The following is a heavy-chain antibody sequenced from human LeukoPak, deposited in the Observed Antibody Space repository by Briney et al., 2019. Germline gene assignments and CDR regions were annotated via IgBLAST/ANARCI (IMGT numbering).Heavy chain of an antibody. J-gene: IGHJ4*02. D-gene: IGHD2-8*01. V-gene: IGHV1-69*05. CDR2: TIPIFGTA. CDR1: GGTFTIYA. Sequence: GASVNVSCKASGGTFTIYAISLVRQAPGQGIEWMGGTIPIFGTANYAQKFQGRVTITTDESTSTVYMELRRLRSADTDVYYCARADHGRGGVFDYWGQGTLVTVSS. CDR3: ARADHGRGGVFDY.